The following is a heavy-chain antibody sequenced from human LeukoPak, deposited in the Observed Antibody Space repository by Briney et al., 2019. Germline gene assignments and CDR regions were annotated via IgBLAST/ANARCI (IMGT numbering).Heavy chain of an antibody. Sequence: PGGSLRLSCVASRFTFSNHYMSWVRQAPGKGLEGVATIKPDGSETFYVDSVKGRFTVSRDNSKNTLYLQMNSLRAEDTAVYYCARELGWLQSSFDYWGQGTLITVSS. D-gene: IGHD5-24*01. J-gene: IGHJ4*02. CDR1: RFTFSNHY. CDR2: IKPDGSET. CDR3: ARELGWLQSSFDY. V-gene: IGHV3-7*01.